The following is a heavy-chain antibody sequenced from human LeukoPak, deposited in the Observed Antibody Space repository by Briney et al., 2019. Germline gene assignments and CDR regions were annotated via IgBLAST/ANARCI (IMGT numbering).Heavy chain of an antibody. CDR2: IYTSGST. CDR1: GGSISSSSYY. D-gene: IGHD3-10*02. Sequence: SETLSLTCTVSGGSISSSSYYWGWIRQPAGKGLEWIGRIYTSGSTNYNPSLKSRVTMSVDTSKNQFSLKLSSVTAADTAVYYCARDEGLFGEEGDYWGQGTLVTVSS. J-gene: IGHJ4*02. V-gene: IGHV4-61*02. CDR3: ARDEGLFGEEGDY.